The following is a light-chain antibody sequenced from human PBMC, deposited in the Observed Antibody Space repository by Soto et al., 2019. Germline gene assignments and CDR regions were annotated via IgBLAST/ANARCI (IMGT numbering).Light chain of an antibody. CDR1: QSLGSTF. J-gene: IGKJ4*01. Sequence: EILWTQSPGTLSLSPGDRATLSCRASQSLGSTFLAWYQQKSGQSPRLLIYGASDRATDVPDRFSGSGSGADFTLTISRLEPEDFAVYFCQQYGRLPLSFGGGTKVEIK. CDR2: GAS. CDR3: QQYGRLPLS. V-gene: IGKV3-20*01.